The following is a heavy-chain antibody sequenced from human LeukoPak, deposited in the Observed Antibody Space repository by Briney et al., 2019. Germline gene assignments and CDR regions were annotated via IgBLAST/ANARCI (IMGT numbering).Heavy chain of an antibody. Sequence: GGSLRLSCAASGFTFSSYAMGWVRQAPGKGLEWVSAISGSGGSTYYADSVKGRFTISRDNSKNTLYLQMNSLRAEDTAVYYCAKLPSGSSGSPLDYWGQGTLVTVSS. CDR1: GFTFSSYA. CDR3: AKLPSGSSGSPLDY. V-gene: IGHV3-23*01. CDR2: ISGSGGST. J-gene: IGHJ4*02. D-gene: IGHD6-19*01.